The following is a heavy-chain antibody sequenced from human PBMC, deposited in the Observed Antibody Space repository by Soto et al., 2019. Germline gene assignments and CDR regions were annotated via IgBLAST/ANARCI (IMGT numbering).Heavy chain of an antibody. CDR3: ARDEAVPAYYYYGMDV. D-gene: IGHD2-2*01. J-gene: IGHJ6*02. CDR2: IIPIFGTA. V-gene: IGHV1-69*13. Sequence: SVKVSCKASGGTFSSYAISWVRQAPGQGLEWMGGIIPIFGTANYAQKFQGRVTITADESTSTAYMELSSLRSEDTAVYYCARDEAVPAYYYYGMDVWGQGTTVTVSS. CDR1: GGTFSSYA.